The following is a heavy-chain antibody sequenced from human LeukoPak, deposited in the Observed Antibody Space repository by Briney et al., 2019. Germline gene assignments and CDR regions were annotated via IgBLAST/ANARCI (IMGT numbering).Heavy chain of an antibody. Sequence: SETLSLTCTVSSGSLNGYYWGWIRQPAGKGLEWIGRIYTSGSTKYNPSLKSRVTMSVDTSKNQFSLNLTSVTAADTAVYYCARVSAAALIYGVADYFDYWGQGTLVTVSS. V-gene: IGHV4-4*07. D-gene: IGHD3-3*01. CDR2: IYTSGST. CDR3: ARVSAAALIYGVADYFDY. J-gene: IGHJ4*02. CDR1: SGSLNGYY.